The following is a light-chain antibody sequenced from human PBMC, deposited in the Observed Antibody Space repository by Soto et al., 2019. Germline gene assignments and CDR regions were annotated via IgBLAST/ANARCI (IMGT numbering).Light chain of an antibody. CDR1: QGVSRK. CDR2: HTS. CDR3: QHYHTWPIT. Sequence: VMTHSPATLSVAPRERVTFSCRARQGVSRKLAGDPQKPGHAPRLILSHTSPGATGIPARFRGSVSVTEFTLTISSLQSEDCAIYYCQHYHTWPITFGGGTKVDVK. J-gene: IGKJ4*01. V-gene: IGKV3-15*01.